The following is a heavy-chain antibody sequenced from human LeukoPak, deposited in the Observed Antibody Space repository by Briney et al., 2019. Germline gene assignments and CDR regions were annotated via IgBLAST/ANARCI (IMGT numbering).Heavy chain of an antibody. CDR1: GFTFSSYA. CDR3: AKDHTVTTGFDY. J-gene: IGHJ4*02. D-gene: IGHD4-11*01. V-gene: IGHV3-23*01. CDR2: ISGSGGSP. Sequence: GGSLRLSCAASGFTFSSYAMSWVRQAPGKGLEWVSAISGSGGSPYYADSVKGRFTISRDNSKNTLYLQMNSLRAEDTAVYYCAKDHTVTTGFDYWGQGTLVTVSS.